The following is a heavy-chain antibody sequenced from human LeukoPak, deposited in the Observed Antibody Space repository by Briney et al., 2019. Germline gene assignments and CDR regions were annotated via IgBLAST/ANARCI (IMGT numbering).Heavy chain of an antibody. CDR2: ISGTGAGT. CDR1: GFTFSSYA. J-gene: IGHJ4*02. CDR3: ARRPVAGTGYFDY. V-gene: IGHV3-23*01. Sequence: PGGSLRLSCAASGFTFSSYAMSWVRQAPGKGLEWVSAISGTGAGTYYADSVKGRFTNSRDNSKNTLYLQMNSLRAEDTAVYFCARRPVAGTGYFDYWGQGALVTVSS. D-gene: IGHD6-19*01.